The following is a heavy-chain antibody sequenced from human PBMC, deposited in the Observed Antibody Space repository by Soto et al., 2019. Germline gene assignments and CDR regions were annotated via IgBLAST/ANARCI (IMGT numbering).Heavy chain of an antibody. CDR2: MIPTSGST. Sequence: GASVRGYCKASGYTFTSYDLNWVRQATGQGLEWLGWMIPTSGSTGYAQKFQGRVTMTGSTSIGTAYLELSSLTSEDTAVYYCARGGRSHAKGMHFWGQTTTVTVS. J-gene: IGHJ6*02. V-gene: IGHV1-8*01. CDR3: ARGGRSHAKGMHF. D-gene: IGHD2-8*01. CDR1: GYTFTSYD.